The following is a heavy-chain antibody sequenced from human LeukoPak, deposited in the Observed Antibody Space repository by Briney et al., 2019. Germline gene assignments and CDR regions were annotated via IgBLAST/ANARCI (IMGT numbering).Heavy chain of an antibody. CDR1: GFTFSSYE. CDR3: ARTPYDISTGYSWFDP. Sequence: SGGSLRPSCAASGFTFSSYEMNWVRQAPGKGLEWVSYISSSGSTIYYADSVKGRFTISRDNAKNSLYLQMNSLRAEDTAVYYCARTPYDISTGYSWFDPWGQGTLVTVSS. CDR2: ISSSGSTI. D-gene: IGHD3-9*01. J-gene: IGHJ5*02. V-gene: IGHV3-48*03.